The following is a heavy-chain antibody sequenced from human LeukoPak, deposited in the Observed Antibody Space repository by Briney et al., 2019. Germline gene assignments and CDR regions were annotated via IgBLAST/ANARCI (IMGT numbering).Heavy chain of an antibody. J-gene: IGHJ5*02. CDR2: ISAYNGNT. V-gene: IGHV1-18*01. CDR3: AREGDPGSGYNYGNWLDP. CDR1: GYTFTSYG. D-gene: IGHD5-24*01. Sequence: VASVKVSCKASGYTFTSYGISWVRQAPGQGLEWMGWISAYNGNTNYAQKLQGRVTMTTDTSTSTAYMELRSLRSDDTAVYYCAREGDPGSGYNYGNWLDPWGQGTLVTVSS.